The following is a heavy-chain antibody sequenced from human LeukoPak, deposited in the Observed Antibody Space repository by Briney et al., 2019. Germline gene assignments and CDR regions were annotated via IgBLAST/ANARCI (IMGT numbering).Heavy chain of an antibody. CDR2: FYTSGST. Sequence: SQTLSLIXTVSGGSISSASYYWSRIRQPAGKGLEWIGRFYTSGSTNYNPSLKSRVTISVDTSKNQFSLKLSSVTAADTAVYYCARSHYCTAGSCYSAIWFDPWGQGTLVTVSS. CDR3: ARSHYCTAGSCYSAIWFDP. CDR1: GGSISSASYY. V-gene: IGHV4-61*02. D-gene: IGHD2-15*01. J-gene: IGHJ5*02.